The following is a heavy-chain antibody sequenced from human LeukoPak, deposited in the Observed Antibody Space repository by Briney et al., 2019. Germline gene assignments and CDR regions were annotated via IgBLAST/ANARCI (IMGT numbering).Heavy chain of an antibody. J-gene: IGHJ4*02. V-gene: IGHV3-66*01. CDR3: ARDQGYSAFDY. D-gene: IGHD4-11*01. CDR2: IYSGGST. CDR1: EFSVGSNY. Sequence: GGSLRLSCAASEFSVGSNYMTWVRQAPGKGLEWVSLIYSGGSTYYADSVKGRFTISRDNSKNTLYLQMNSLRAEDTAVYYCARDQGYSAFDYWGQGTLVTVSS.